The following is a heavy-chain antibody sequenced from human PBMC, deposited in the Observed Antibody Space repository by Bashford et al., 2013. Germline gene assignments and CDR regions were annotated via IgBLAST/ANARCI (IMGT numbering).Heavy chain of an antibody. D-gene: IGHD1-26*01. CDR3: ARSRGXYVGYNIDY. Sequence: ASVKVSCKASGYTFTSYYMHWVRQAPGQGLEWMGIINPSGGSTSYAQKFQGRVTMTRDTSTSTVYMELSSLRSEDTAVYYCARSRGXYVGYNIDYVGPGNSGHRLL. J-gene: IGHJ4*02. CDR1: GYTFTSYY. CDR2: INPSGGST. V-gene: IGHV1-46*01.